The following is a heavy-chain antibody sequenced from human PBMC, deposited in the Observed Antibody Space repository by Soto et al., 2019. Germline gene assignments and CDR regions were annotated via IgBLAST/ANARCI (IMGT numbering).Heavy chain of an antibody. Sequence: ASVKVSCKASGYTFTSSGISWVRQAPGQGLEWMGWISAYNGNTNYAQKLQGRVTMTTDTSTSTAYMELRSLRSDDTAVYYCARDMGSITIFGVVIGWFDPWGQGTLVTVSS. CDR2: ISAYNGNT. J-gene: IGHJ5*02. D-gene: IGHD3-3*01. CDR1: GYTFTSSG. CDR3: ARDMGSITIFGVVIGWFDP. V-gene: IGHV1-18*01.